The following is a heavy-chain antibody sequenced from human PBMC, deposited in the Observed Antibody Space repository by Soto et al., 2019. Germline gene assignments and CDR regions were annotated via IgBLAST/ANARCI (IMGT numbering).Heavy chain of an antibody. Sequence: QVPLVESGGGVVQPGRSLRLSCAASGFDFSTYGMHWVRQAPGKGPEWVAVIWYDGSNKYYADSVRGRFIISRDNSKSTLFLQLNSLRAEDTAVYYCARAVGPFDYWGQGTLVTVS. CDR3: ARAVGPFDY. D-gene: IGHD1-26*01. J-gene: IGHJ4*02. CDR1: GFDFSTYG. CDR2: IWYDGSNK. V-gene: IGHV3-33*01.